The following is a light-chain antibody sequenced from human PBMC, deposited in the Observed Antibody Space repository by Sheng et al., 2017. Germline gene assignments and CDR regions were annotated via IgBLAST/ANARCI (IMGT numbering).Light chain of an antibody. CDR2: KAS. J-gene: IGKJ1*01. V-gene: IGKV1-5*03. CDR1: QNIRIW. CDR3: LQYSDDWS. Sequence: IQMTQSPSTLSASVGDRVTITCRASQNIRIWLAWYQQKPGKAPKALIYKASNLESGVPSRFSGGGSGTQFTITISNLQPDDFATYYCLQYSDDWSFGQGTKVE.